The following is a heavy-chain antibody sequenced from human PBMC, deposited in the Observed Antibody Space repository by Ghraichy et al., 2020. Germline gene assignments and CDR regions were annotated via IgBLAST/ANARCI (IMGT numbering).Heavy chain of an antibody. CDR3: AKEPTGYCSSTSCPFDY. CDR2: ISGSGGST. Sequence: GGPLRLSCAASGFTFSSYAMSWVRQAPGKGLEWVSAISGSGGSTYYADSVKGRFTISRDNSKNTLYLQMNSLRAEDTAVYYCAKEPTGYCSSTSCPFDYWGQGTLVTVSS. CDR1: GFTFSSYA. J-gene: IGHJ4*02. D-gene: IGHD2-2*01. V-gene: IGHV3-23*01.